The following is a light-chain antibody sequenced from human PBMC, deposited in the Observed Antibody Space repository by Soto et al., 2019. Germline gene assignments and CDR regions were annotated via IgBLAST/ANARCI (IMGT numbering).Light chain of an antibody. J-gene: IGLJ2*01. V-gene: IGLV2-8*01. Sequence: QSALTQPPSASGSPGQSVTISCTGTSSDVGGYNYVSWYQQHPGKAPKLIIYEVSKRPSGVPDRFSGSKSGNTASLTVSGLQAEDEAEFYCSSYAGINNLLFGGGTKLTVL. CDR1: SSDVGGYNY. CDR3: SSYAGINNLL. CDR2: EVS.